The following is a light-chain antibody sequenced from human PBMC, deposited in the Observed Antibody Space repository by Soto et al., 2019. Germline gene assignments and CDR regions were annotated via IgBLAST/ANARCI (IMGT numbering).Light chain of an antibody. CDR1: QPISIW. Sequence: DSQMTQSPSSISASVGDRVTITCRASQPISIWLAWYQQVPGQAPYLLIYPASTLQSGVPSRFSGSGSGTDFTLTINSLQPEDFATYYCQQGYNFPRAFGQGTRVEI. CDR3: QQGYNFPRA. CDR2: PAS. J-gene: IGKJ1*01. V-gene: IGKV1-12*01.